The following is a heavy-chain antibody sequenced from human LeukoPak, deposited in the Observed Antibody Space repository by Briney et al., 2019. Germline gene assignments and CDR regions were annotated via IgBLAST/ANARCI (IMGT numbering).Heavy chain of an antibody. CDR2: IYYSGST. J-gene: IGHJ4*02. Sequence: SETLSLTCTVSGGSISSYYWSWIRQPPGKGLEWIGNIYYSGSTNYNPSLKSRVTISVDTSKNQFSLKLSSVTAADTAVYYCARGYSGRRSYFDYWGQGTLVTVSS. CDR3: ARGYSGRRSYFDY. V-gene: IGHV4-59*01. D-gene: IGHD3-10*01. CDR1: GGSISSYY.